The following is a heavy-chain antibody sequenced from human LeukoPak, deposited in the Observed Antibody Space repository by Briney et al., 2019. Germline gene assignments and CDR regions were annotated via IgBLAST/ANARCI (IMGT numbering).Heavy chain of an antibody. Sequence: GESLKISCKGSGYSFTSYWIGWVRPMPGKGLEWMGIMYPGDSDTRYSPSFQGQVTISADKSISTAYLQWSSLKASDTAMYYCARVPYSSSYPFDYWGQGTLVTVSS. CDR3: ARVPYSSSYPFDY. V-gene: IGHV5-51*01. J-gene: IGHJ4*02. D-gene: IGHD6-6*01. CDR1: GYSFTSYW. CDR2: MYPGDSDT.